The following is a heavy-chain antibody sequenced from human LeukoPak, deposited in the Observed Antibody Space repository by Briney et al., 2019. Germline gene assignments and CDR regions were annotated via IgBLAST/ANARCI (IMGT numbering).Heavy chain of an antibody. CDR3: ARNPGDYFYGFHV. CDR2: ISSGGGNI. J-gene: IGHJ3*01. CDR1: GFTFSGYA. D-gene: IGHD4-17*01. V-gene: IGHV3-23*01. Sequence: PGGSLRLSCAASGFTFSGYAMSWVRQAPGKGLEWVSTISSGGGNINYADSVKGRFLISRDNSGNTLYLQMNGLRAEDTAIYYCARNPGDYFYGFHVWGQGTMVTVSS.